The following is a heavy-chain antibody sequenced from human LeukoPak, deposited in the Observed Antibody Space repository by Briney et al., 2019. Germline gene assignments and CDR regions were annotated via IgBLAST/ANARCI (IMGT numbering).Heavy chain of an antibody. Sequence: GGSLRLSCAASGFTFSSYWMSWVRQAPGKGLEWVANIKQDGSEKYYVDSVKGRFTISRDNAKNSLYLQMNSLRAENTAVYYCARDSPYNWNYDASAFDIWGQGTMVTVSS. CDR2: IKQDGSEK. D-gene: IGHD1-7*01. J-gene: IGHJ3*02. V-gene: IGHV3-7*01. CDR1: GFTFSSYW. CDR3: ARDSPYNWNYDASAFDI.